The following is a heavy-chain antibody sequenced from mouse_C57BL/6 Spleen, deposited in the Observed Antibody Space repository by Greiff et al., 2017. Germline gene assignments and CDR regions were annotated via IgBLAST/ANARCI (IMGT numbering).Heavy chain of an antibody. CDR2: ISYDGSN. CDR1: GYSITSGYY. CDR3: ARDGRYDGFAMDY. V-gene: IGHV3-6*01. J-gene: IGHJ4*01. D-gene: IGHD2-3*01. Sequence: EVQLQESGPGLVKPSQSLSLTCSVTGYSITSGYYWNWIRQFPGNKLEWMGYISYDGSNNYNPSLKNRISITRDTSKNQFFLKLNSVTTEDTATYYCARDGRYDGFAMDYWGQGTSVTVSS.